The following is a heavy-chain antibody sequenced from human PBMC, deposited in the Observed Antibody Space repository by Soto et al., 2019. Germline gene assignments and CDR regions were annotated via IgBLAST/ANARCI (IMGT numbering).Heavy chain of an antibody. CDR1: GGSISSGNYY. Sequence: QVQLQESGPGLVKPSQTLSLTCTVSGGSISSGNYYWSWIRQPPGKGLEWIGYIYYTGTTSYNPSLKSPVIISADTSKNQFSLRLSSVTAADTAVYYCARTVTDAFDIWGQGTMVTVSS. V-gene: IGHV4-30-4*01. D-gene: IGHD4-17*01. CDR3: ARTVTDAFDI. CDR2: IYYTGTT. J-gene: IGHJ3*02.